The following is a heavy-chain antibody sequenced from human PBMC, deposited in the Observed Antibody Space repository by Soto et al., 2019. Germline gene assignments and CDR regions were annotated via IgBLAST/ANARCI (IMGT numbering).Heavy chain of an antibody. CDR3: ARTNSSGFYFDY. J-gene: IGHJ4*02. CDR2: IWYDGSNK. V-gene: IGHV3-33*01. CDR1: GFTFSSYG. D-gene: IGHD6-19*01. Sequence: GGSLRLSCAASGFTFSSYGMHWVRQAPGKGLEWVAVIWYDGSNKYYAESVKGRFTISRDNSKNTLYLQMNSLRAEDTAVYYCARTNSSGFYFDYWGQGTLVTVSS.